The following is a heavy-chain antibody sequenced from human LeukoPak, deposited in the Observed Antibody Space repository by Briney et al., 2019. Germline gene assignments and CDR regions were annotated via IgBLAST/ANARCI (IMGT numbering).Heavy chain of an antibody. CDR2: INHSGST. D-gene: IGHD2-15*01. CDR3: ARDRKRVVAAHKILDY. V-gene: IGHV4-34*01. J-gene: IGHJ4*02. CDR1: GGSFSGYY. Sequence: SETLSLTCAVYGGSFSGYYWSWIRQPPGKGLEWIGEINHSGSTNYNPSLKSRVTISVDTSKNQFSLKLSSVTAADTAVYYCARDRKRVVAAHKILDYWGQGTLVTVSS.